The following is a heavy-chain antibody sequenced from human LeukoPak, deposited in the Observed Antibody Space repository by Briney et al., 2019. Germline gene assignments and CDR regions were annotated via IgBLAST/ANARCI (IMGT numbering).Heavy chain of an antibody. Sequence: SETLSLTCTVSGGSISSYYWSWIRQPPGKGLEWIGYIYYSGSTNYNPSLKSRVTISVDTSKNQFSLKLSSVTAADTAVYYCARLSQDYYGMDVWGQRTTVTVSS. J-gene: IGHJ6*02. V-gene: IGHV4-59*08. CDR3: ARLSQDYYGMDV. CDR2: IYYSGST. D-gene: IGHD3-16*02. CDR1: GGSISSYY.